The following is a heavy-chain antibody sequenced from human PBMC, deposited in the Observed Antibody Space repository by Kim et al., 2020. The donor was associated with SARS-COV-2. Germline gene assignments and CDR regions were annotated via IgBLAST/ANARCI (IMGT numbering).Heavy chain of an antibody. CDR1: GFSLSSYA. CDR2: FSGSAGNT. V-gene: IGHV3-23*01. J-gene: IGHJ5*02. Sequence: GGSLRLSCAVSGFSLSSYAVGWVRQAPGKGLEWVSTFSGSAGNTYNADSVKGRFTASSDNSKNTLYLQMDSLGVVDTAIYYCAKGKGDNVIDWFDPWGQGTLVTVAS. CDR3: AKGKGDNVIDWFDP. D-gene: IGHD2-21*02.